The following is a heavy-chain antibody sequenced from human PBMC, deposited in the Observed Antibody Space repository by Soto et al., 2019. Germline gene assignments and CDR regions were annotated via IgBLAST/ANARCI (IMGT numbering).Heavy chain of an antibody. J-gene: IGHJ3*02. CDR3: ARVLIAVAGHDTFDI. V-gene: IGHV1-69*13. Sequence: SVKVSCKASGGTFSSYAISWVRQAPGQGLEWMGGIIPIFGTANYAQKFQGRVTITADESTSTAYMELSSLRSEDTAVYYCARVLIAVAGHDTFDIWGQGTMVTVSS. CDR1: GGTFSSYA. D-gene: IGHD6-19*01. CDR2: IIPIFGTA.